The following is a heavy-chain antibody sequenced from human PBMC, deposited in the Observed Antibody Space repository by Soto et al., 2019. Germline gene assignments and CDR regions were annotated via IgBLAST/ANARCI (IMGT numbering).Heavy chain of an antibody. D-gene: IGHD1-26*01. CDR2: IYSSSSP. J-gene: IGHJ4*02. Sequence: EVHLVESGGGLIEPGGSLRLSCAASGINVRNHYMHWVRQAPGKGLEWVALIYSSSSPYYADSVKGRFTISSDNSDRTLFLEMNGLRGEDTAIYYCARGIVGGTFFDNWGQGTLVTVSP. CDR1: GINVRNHY. V-gene: IGHV3-53*01. CDR3: ARGIVGGTFFDN.